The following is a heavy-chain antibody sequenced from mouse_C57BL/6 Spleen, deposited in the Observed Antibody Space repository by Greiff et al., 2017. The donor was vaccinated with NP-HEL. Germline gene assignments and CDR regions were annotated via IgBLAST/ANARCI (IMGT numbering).Heavy chain of an antibody. J-gene: IGHJ4*01. D-gene: IGHD1-1*01. V-gene: IGHV1-62-2*01. CDR2: FYPGSGSL. Sequence: QVQLKESGAELVKPGASVKLSCKASGYTFTEYTIHWVKQRSGQGLEWLGWFYPGSGSLKYNEKFNDKATLTADKSSSTVYMELSRLTSTDSAVYFCGRHGYGNYAMDYWGQGTSVTVAS. CDR1: GYTFTEYT. CDR3: GRHGYGNYAMDY.